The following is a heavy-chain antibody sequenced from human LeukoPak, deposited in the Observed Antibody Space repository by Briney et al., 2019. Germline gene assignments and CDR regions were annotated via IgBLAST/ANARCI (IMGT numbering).Heavy chain of an antibody. CDR3: ARVIAVAGEDHFDY. V-gene: IGHV3-53*01. D-gene: IGHD6-19*01. CDR1: GFSVSSNY. Sequence: GGSLRLSCAASGFSVSSNYMSWVRQAPGKGLEWVSVIYSGGRTYYADSVKGRFTISRDYSKNTLYPQMNSLRAEDTAVYYCARVIAVAGEDHFDYWGQGTLVTVSS. J-gene: IGHJ4*02. CDR2: IYSGGRT.